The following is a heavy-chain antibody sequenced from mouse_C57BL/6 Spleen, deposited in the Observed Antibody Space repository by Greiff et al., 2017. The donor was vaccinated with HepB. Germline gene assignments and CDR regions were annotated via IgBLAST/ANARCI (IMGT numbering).Heavy chain of an antibody. J-gene: IGHJ4*01. CDR1: GYTFTSYW. CDR3: ARRDYPYYAMDY. Sequence: QVQLQQSGAELVKPGPSVKLSCKASGYTFTSYWMQWVKQRPGQGLEWIGEIDPSDSYTNYNQKFKGKATLTVDTSSSTAYMQLSSLTSEDSAVYYCARRDYPYYAMDYWGQGTSVTVSS. V-gene: IGHV1-50*01. D-gene: IGHD5-5*01. CDR2: IDPSDSYT.